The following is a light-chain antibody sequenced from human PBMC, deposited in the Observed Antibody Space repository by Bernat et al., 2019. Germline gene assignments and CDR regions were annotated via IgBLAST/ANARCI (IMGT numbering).Light chain of an antibody. Sequence: DIQITQSPSTLSASVRDRVTITCRASQSISTWLAWYQQKPGKAPKLLIHKASSLESGVPSRFSGSGSGTEFTLTISSLQPDDFATYYCQQYNGYPLTFGGGTKVAI. CDR3: QQYNGYPLT. V-gene: IGKV1-5*03. J-gene: IGKJ4*01. CDR1: QSISTW. CDR2: KAS.